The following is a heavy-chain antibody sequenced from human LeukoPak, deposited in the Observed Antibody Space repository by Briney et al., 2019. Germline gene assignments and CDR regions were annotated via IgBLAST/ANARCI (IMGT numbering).Heavy chain of an antibody. CDR2: ISSSSSYI. V-gene: IGHV3-21*01. J-gene: IGHJ6*03. Sequence: GGSLRLSCAASGFTFSSYSMNWVRQSPGKGLEWVSSISSSSSYIYYADSVKGRFTISRDNAKNSLYLQMNSLRAEDTAVYYCARDSDTAMVTDYYYYMDVWGKGTTVTVSS. D-gene: IGHD5-18*01. CDR1: GFTFSSYS. CDR3: ARDSDTAMVTDYYYYMDV.